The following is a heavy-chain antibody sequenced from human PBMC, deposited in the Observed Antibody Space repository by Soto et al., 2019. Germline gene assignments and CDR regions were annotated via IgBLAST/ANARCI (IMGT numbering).Heavy chain of an antibody. CDR2: INPNSGGT. CDR3: ATPDVYGDLPNTGVFDI. D-gene: IGHD4-17*01. CDR1: GYTFTGYY. V-gene: IGHV1-2*04. Sequence: ASVKVSCKASGYTFTGYYMHWVRQAPGQGLEWMGWINPNSGGTNYAQKFQGWVTMTRDTSISTAYMELSRLRSDDTAVYYCATPDVYGDLPNTGVFDIWGQGTMVTVS. J-gene: IGHJ3*02.